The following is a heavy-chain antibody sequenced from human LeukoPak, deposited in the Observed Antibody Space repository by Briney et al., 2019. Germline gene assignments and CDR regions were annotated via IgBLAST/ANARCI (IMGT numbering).Heavy chain of an antibody. CDR1: GFTFSSYW. Sequence: PWGSLRLSCAASGFTFSSYWMSWVRQAPGKGLEWVANIKQDGSEKYYVHSVKGRFTISRDNAKNSLYLQMNSLRAEDTAVYYCASLVGDYVFDYWGQGTLVTVSS. CDR3: ASLVGDYVFDY. J-gene: IGHJ4*02. CDR2: IKQDGSEK. D-gene: IGHD4-17*01. V-gene: IGHV3-7*01.